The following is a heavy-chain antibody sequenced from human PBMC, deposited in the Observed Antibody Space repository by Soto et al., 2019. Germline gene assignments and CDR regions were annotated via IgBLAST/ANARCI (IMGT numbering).Heavy chain of an antibody. CDR2: ISYDGSNK. CDR1: GFTFSSYG. V-gene: IGHV3-30*18. CDR3: AKDVKDIVVVVAATFRYYYYGMDV. Sequence: QVQLVESGGGVAQPGRSLRLSCAASGFTFSSYGMHWVRQAPGKGLEWVAVISYDGSNKYYADSVKGRFTISRDNSKNTLYLQMNSLRAEDTAVYYCAKDVKDIVVVVAATFRYYYYGMDVWGQGTTVTVSS. D-gene: IGHD2-15*01. J-gene: IGHJ6*02.